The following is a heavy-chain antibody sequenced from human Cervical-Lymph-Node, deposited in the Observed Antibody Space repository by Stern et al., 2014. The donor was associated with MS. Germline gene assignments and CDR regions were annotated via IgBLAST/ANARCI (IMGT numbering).Heavy chain of an antibody. CDR3: ARDHIVVVPAGVSYYGMDV. CDR1: GYTFTSYY. Sequence: DQLVESGAEVKKPGASVKVSCKASGYTFTSYYMHWVRQAPGQGLEWMGIINPSGGSTSYAQKFQGRVTMTRDTSTSTVYMELSSLRSEDTAVYYCARDHIVVVPAGVSYYGMDVWGQGTTVTVSS. CDR2: INPSGGST. D-gene: IGHD2-2*01. V-gene: IGHV1-46*01. J-gene: IGHJ6*02.